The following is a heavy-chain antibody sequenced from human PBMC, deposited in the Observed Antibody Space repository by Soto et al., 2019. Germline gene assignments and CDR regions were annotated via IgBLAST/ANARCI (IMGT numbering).Heavy chain of an antibody. CDR2: INPSGGST. Sequence: ASVKVSCKASGGTFSSCAINWVRQAPGQGLEWMGIINPSGGSTSYAQKFQGRVTMTRDTSTSTVYMELSSLRSEDTAVYYCARGDCGSTSCGLYGMDVWGQGTTVTVSS. CDR3: ARGDCGSTSCGLYGMDV. CDR1: GGTFSSCA. V-gene: IGHV1-46*01. J-gene: IGHJ6*02. D-gene: IGHD2-2*01.